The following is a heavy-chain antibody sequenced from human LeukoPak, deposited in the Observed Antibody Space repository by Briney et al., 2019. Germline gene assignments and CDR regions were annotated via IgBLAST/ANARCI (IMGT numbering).Heavy chain of an antibody. V-gene: IGHV3-53*01. Sequence: GGSLRLSCAASGFTVSSNYMAWVRQAPGKGLEWVSVIYSGGSTYYADSVQGRFTISRDNSKNTLSLQISSLRAEDTAVYYCARHKRGSSFAHYYYGMDVWGQGTTVTVSS. J-gene: IGHJ6*02. CDR3: ARHKRGSSFAHYYYGMDV. D-gene: IGHD6-6*01. CDR2: IYSGGST. CDR1: GFTVSSNY.